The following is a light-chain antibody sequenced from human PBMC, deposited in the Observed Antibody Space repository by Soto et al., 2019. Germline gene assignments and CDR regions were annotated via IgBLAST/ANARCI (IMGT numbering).Light chain of an antibody. CDR3: CSYTSTYTLV. CDR2: EVI. CDR1: SSDIGTYNS. Sequence: QSALTQPASVSGSPGQSITISCTGTSSDIGTYNSVSWYQHHPGKAPKLLIFEVIDRPSGVSDRFSGSKSGNTASLTISGLQPDDEADYYCCSYTSTYTLVFGGGTKLTVL. V-gene: IGLV2-14*01. J-gene: IGLJ3*02.